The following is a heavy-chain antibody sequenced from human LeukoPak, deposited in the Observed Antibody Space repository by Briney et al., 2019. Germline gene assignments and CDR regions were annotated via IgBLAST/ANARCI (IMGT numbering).Heavy chain of an antibody. V-gene: IGHV3-53*01. CDR3: ASRALAGEFVY. J-gene: IGHJ4*02. Sequence: PGGSLRLSCAASGFTVSSNYMSWVRQAPGKGLEWVSVIYSGGSTYYADSVKGRFTISRDNSKNTLYLQMNSLRAEDTAVYYCASRALAGEFVYWGQGTLVTVSS. CDR1: GFTVSSNY. CDR2: IYSGGST. D-gene: IGHD1-1*01.